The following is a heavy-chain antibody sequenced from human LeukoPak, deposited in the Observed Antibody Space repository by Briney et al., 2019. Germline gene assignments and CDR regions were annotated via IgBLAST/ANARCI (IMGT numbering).Heavy chain of an antibody. CDR1: GGSISIINFY. Sequence: SETLSLTCIVSGGSISIINFYWGWIRQPPGKGLEWIGSVYYNGGTYYNPSLNSRVTISMNTSKNQFSLKLTSVTAADTAVYYCARLPTHESVVNSENYRHDYWGQGTLVTVSS. CDR3: ARLPTHESVVNSENYRHDY. D-gene: IGHD1-7*01. V-gene: IGHV4-39*01. CDR2: VYYNGGT. J-gene: IGHJ4*02.